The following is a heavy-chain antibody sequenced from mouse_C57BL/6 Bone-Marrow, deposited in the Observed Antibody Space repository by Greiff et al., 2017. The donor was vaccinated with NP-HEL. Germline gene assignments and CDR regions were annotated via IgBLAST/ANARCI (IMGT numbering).Heavy chain of an antibody. Sequence: EVKLVESGPELVKPGASVKISCKASGYSFTDYNMNWVKQSNGKSLEWIGVINPNYGTTSYNQKFKGKATLTVDQSSSTAYMQLNSLTSEDSAVYYCARWEKTRGSSPFDYWGQGTTLTVSA. J-gene: IGHJ2*01. CDR1: GYSFTDYN. CDR2: INPNYGTT. CDR3: ARWEKTRGSSPFDY. D-gene: IGHD1-1*01. V-gene: IGHV1-39*01.